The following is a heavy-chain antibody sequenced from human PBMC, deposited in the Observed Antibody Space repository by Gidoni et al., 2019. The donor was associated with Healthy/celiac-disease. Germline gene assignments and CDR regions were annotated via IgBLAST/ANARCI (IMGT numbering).Heavy chain of an antibody. CDR1: GFTLSNAW. CDR2: IKSKTDGGTT. CDR3: TTLKVGASYYYYMDV. V-gene: IGHV3-15*01. D-gene: IGHD1-26*01. Sequence: LVESGGGLVKPGGSLRLSCVASGFTLSNAWMSWVRQAPGKGLEWVGRIKSKTDGGTTDYAAPVKGRFTISRDDSKNTLYLQMNSLKTEDTAVYYCTTLKVGASYYYYMDVWGKGTTVTVSS. J-gene: IGHJ6*03.